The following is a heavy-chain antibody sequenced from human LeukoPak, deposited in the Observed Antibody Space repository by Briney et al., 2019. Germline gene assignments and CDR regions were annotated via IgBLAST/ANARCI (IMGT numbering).Heavy chain of an antibody. Sequence: SVTVSCKASGGTFSSYAISWVRQAPGQGLEWMGRIIPIFGTANYAQKFQGRVTITTDESTSTAYMELSSLRSEDTAVYYCATSLDILTGYNDYWGQGTLVTVSS. V-gene: IGHV1-69*05. J-gene: IGHJ4*02. CDR3: ATSLDILTGYNDY. CDR2: IIPIFGTA. D-gene: IGHD3-9*01. CDR1: GGTFSSYA.